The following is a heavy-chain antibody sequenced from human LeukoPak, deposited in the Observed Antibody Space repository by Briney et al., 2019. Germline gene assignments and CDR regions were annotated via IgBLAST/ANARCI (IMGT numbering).Heavy chain of an antibody. V-gene: IGHV1-69*01. Sequence: ASVKVSCKASGGTFSSYAISWVRQAPGQGLEWMGGIIPIFGTANYAQKFQGRVAITADESTSTAYMELSSLRSEDTAVYYCARTYYDILTSYPLYFDYWGQGTLVTVSS. J-gene: IGHJ4*02. CDR1: GGTFSSYA. CDR3: ARTYYDILTSYPLYFDY. D-gene: IGHD3-9*01. CDR2: IIPIFGTA.